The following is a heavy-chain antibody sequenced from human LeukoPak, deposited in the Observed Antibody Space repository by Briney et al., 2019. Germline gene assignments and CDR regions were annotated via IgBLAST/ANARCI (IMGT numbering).Heavy chain of an antibody. CDR2: IIPIFGTA. D-gene: IGHD6-13*01. V-gene: IGHV1-69*13. CDR3: ARDRIAAAAGTTIDY. CDR1: GGTFSSYA. J-gene: IGHJ4*02. Sequence: ASVKVSFKASGGTFSSYAISWVRQAPGQGLEWMGGIIPIFGTANYAQKFQGRVTITADESTSTAYMELSSLGSEDTAVYYCARDRIAAAAGTTIDYWGQGTLVTVSS.